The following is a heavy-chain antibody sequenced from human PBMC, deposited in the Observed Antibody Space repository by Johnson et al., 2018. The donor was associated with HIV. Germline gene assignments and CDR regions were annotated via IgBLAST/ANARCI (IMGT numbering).Heavy chain of an antibody. CDR1: GFTFTDYY. J-gene: IGHJ3*02. CDR2: ISTSGGGI. CDR3: ARGGYYDSKPYDAFDI. D-gene: IGHD3-22*01. V-gene: IGHV3-11*04. Sequence: VQLVESGGSLVKPGGSMRLSCAASGFTFTDYYMTWIRQAPGKGLEWVSHISTSGGGIYYAASVKGRFTISRDNARNSLYLQMNSLSAEDPAVYYCARGGYYDSKPYDAFDIWGQGTMVTVSS.